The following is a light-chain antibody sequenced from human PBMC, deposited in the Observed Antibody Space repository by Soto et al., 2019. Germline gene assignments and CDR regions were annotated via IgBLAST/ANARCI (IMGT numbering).Light chain of an antibody. J-gene: IGLJ1*01. CDR1: SXDIGRYNQ. CDR2: EGS. Sequence: QSALTQPASVSGSPGQSITISCTGSSXDIGRYNQVSWYQQHPGKAPKVMIYEGSQRPSGVSNRFSGSKSGNTASLTISGLQAEDEADYYCCSYVGSTTYVFGSGTKVTVL. V-gene: IGLV2-23*01. CDR3: CSYVGSTTYV.